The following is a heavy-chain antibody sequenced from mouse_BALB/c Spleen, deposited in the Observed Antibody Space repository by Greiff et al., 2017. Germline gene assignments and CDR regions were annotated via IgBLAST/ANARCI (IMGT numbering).Heavy chain of an antibody. J-gene: IGHJ2*01. V-gene: IGHV5-17*02. CDR3: ARVWGSGAYFDY. CDR1: GFTFSSFG. Sequence: EVQLVESGGGLVQPGGSRKLSCAASGFTFSSFGMHWVRQAPEKGLEWVAYISSGSSTIYYADTVKGRFTISRDNPKNTLFLQMTSLRSEDTAMYYCARVWGSGAYFDYWGQGTTLTVSS. CDR2: ISSGSSTI. D-gene: IGHD3-1*01.